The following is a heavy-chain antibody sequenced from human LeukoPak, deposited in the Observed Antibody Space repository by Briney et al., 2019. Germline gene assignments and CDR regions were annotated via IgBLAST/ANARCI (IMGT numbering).Heavy chain of an antibody. J-gene: IGHJ4*02. CDR1: GFTVSSNY. CDR3: GRALGSPLDF. Sequence: GGSLRLSCAASGFTVSSNYMSWVRQAPGKGLEWVSVIYSGGSTYYADSVKGRFTISRDNAKNTLYLQMNSLRAEDTAVYYCGRALGSPLDFWGQGTLVIVSS. D-gene: IGHD1-26*01. CDR2: IYSGGST. V-gene: IGHV3-66*01.